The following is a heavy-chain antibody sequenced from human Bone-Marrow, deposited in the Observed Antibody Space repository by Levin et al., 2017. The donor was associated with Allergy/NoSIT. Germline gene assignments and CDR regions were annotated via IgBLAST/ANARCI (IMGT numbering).Heavy chain of an antibody. CDR1: GGSFSGYY. CDR3: AREVGSGWPDYYDDYMDG. J-gene: IGHJ6*03. Sequence: PSETLSLTCAVYGGSFSGYYWSWIRQPPGKGLEWIGEINHSGSTNYNPPLKSRVTISVDTSKNQFSLKLSSVTAADTAVYYCAREVGSGWPDYYDDYMDGWGKGTTVTVSS. V-gene: IGHV4-34*01. D-gene: IGHD6-19*01. CDR2: INHSGST.